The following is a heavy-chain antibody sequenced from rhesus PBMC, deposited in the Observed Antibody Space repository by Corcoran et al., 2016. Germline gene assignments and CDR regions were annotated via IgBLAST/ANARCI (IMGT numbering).Heavy chain of an antibody. Sequence: QLQLQGSGPGLVKSSETLSLTCAVSGGSISSNYWAWIRQAPGEGLEGIGRISGRGGSTDYHPSRKSRVTISRDTSKNQFSLTLNFVTDADTAVYYCARDTGSWNRDGLDSWGQGVVVTVSS. V-gene: IGHV4-173*01. CDR1: GGSISSNY. D-gene: IGHD6-25*01. J-gene: IGHJ6*01. CDR3: ARDTGSWNRDGLDS. CDR2: ISGRGGST.